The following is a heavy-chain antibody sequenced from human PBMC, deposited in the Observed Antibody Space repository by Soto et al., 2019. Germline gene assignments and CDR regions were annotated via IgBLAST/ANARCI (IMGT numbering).Heavy chain of an antibody. Sequence: GSVKGSCQAFWYTFPHYDINWGGSGTGKRVEWMGWMNPNSGNTGYAQKFQGRVTMTRNTSISTAYMELSSLRSEDTAVYYCARGPKDWNYGPYYYYMDVWGKGTTVTVSS. J-gene: IGHJ6*03. CDR1: WYTFPHYD. CDR3: ARGPKDWNYGPYYYYMDV. D-gene: IGHD1-7*01. V-gene: IGHV1-8*01. CDR2: MNPNSGNT.